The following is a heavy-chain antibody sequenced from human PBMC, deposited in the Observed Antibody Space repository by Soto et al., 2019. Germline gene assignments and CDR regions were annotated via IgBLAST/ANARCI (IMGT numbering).Heavy chain of an antibody. V-gene: IGHV4-30-4*01. CDR1: GGSIGNGDYF. Sequence: SETLSLTCTVSGGSIGNGDYFWSWIRQPPGKGLEWIGYIYYSGSSSYNPSLKSRITISLDKSKNQFSLRLTSVTAADTAVYYCARAYHYGLDVWGQGTSVT. CDR3: ARAYHYGLDV. CDR2: IYYSGSS. J-gene: IGHJ6*02.